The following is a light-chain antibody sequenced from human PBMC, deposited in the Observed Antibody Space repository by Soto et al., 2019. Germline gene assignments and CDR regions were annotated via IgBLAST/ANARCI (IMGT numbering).Light chain of an antibody. CDR1: RSNIGNNY. Sequence: QSVLTQPPSVSAAPGQKVTISCSGSRSNIGNNYVAWYQQFPGTVPKLLIYNNNGRPSGTPDRISGSASGTSATLTITGLQTGDEADYFCSSYTSSNTLVVFGGGTQLTVL. J-gene: IGLJ2*01. V-gene: IGLV1-51*01. CDR3: SSYTSSNTLVV. CDR2: NNN.